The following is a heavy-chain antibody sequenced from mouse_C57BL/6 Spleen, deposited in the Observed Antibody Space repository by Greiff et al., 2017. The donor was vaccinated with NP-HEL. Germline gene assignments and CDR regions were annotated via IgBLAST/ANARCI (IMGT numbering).Heavy chain of an antibody. CDR1: GYAFSSSW. CDR2: IYPGDGDT. D-gene: IGHD1-1*01. J-gene: IGHJ1*03. Sequence: QVQLQQSGPELVKPGASVKISCKASGYAFSSSWMNWVKQRPGKGLEWIGRIYPGDGDTNYNGKFKGKATLTADKSSSTAYMQLSSLTSEDSAVYFCASLYYGSSFSYWYFDVWGTGTTVTVSS. V-gene: IGHV1-82*01. CDR3: ASLYYGSSFSYWYFDV.